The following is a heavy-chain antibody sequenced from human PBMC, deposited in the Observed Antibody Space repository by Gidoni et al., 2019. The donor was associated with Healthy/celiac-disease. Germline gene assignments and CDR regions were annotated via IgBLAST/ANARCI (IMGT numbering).Heavy chain of an antibody. D-gene: IGHD6-13*01. CDR2: ISYDGSNK. J-gene: IGHJ4*02. CDR1: GFPFSNYA. Sequence: QVQLVESGGGVVQPGRSLRLSCAASGFPFSNYAMHWVRQAPGKGLEWVAVISYDGSNKYYADSVKGRFTISRDNSKNTLYLQMNSLRAEDTAVYYCAREVYTSSWYRGGFDYWGQGTLVTVSS. V-gene: IGHV3-30-3*01. CDR3: AREVYTSSWYRGGFDY.